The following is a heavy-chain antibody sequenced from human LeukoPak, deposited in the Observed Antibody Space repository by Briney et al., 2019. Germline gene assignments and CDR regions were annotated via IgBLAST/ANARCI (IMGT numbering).Heavy chain of an antibody. D-gene: IGHD3-22*01. Sequence: GGSLRLSCAASGFTFSSYWMHWVRQAPGKGLVWVSRISTDGSSTSYADSVKGRFTISRDNAKNTLYLQMNSLRAEDTAVYYCARVAVHSSGYYPEYYFDYWGQGTLVTVSS. CDR3: ARVAVHSSGYYPEYYFDY. CDR1: GFTFSSYW. V-gene: IGHV3-74*01. CDR2: ISTDGSST. J-gene: IGHJ4*02.